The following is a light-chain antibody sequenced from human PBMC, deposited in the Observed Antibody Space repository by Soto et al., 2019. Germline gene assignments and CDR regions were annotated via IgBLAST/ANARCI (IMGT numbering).Light chain of an antibody. CDR2: EVS. CDR3: SSFTTNIYV. CDR1: SSDVGGYKY. V-gene: IGLV2-14*01. Sequence: QSALTQPASVSGSPGQSITISCTGTSSDVGGYKYVSWYQQHPGKAPKLMIYEVSNRPSGVSNRFSGSKSGNTASLTISGLQPEDEADYYCSSFTTNIYVFGTGTKLTVL. J-gene: IGLJ1*01.